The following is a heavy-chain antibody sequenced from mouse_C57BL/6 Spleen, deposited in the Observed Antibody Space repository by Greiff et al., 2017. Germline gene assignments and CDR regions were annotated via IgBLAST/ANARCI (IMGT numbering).Heavy chain of an antibody. J-gene: IGHJ3*01. V-gene: IGHV5-17*01. CDR2: ISSGSSTI. Sequence: EVKVVESGGGLVKPGGSLKLSCAASGFTFSDYGMHWVRQAPEKGLEWVAYISSGSSTIYYADTVKGRFTISRDNAKNTLFLQMTSLRSEDTAMYYCARTTPVEGFAYWGQGTLVTVSA. D-gene: IGHD1-1*01. CDR3: ARTTPVEGFAY. CDR1: GFTFSDYG.